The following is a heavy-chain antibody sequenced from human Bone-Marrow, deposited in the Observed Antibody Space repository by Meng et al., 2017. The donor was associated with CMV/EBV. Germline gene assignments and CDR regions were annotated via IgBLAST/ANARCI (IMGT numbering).Heavy chain of an antibody. CDR3: AREDCTTSSCYKSLDY. J-gene: IGHJ4*02. CDR2: VNCGNGNT. V-gene: IGHV1-3*01. Sequence: GYTLTSYAIHWVRQAPGQRLEWMGWVNCGNGNTKYSQKCQGRVTMTRDTSASTAYMELSSLTSEDTGVYHCAREDCTTSSCYKSLDYWGQGTLVTVSS. D-gene: IGHD2-2*01. CDR1: GYTLTSYA.